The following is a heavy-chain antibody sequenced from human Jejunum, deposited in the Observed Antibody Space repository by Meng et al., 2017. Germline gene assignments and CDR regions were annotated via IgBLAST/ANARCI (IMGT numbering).Heavy chain of an antibody. CDR3: ARSQSTGWAFDS. CDR2: IDWDDDK. Sequence: SGPTLVKPTQTLTLTCTFSGFSLSTKGMCVGWVRQPPGGPLEWLALIDWDDDKYYTTSLKTRLTIFGDTSKNQVVLRMADMDPVDTGTYFCARSQSTGWAFDSWGQGALVTVSS. V-gene: IGHV2-70*13. D-gene: IGHD6-19*01. CDR1: GFSLSTKGMC. J-gene: IGHJ4*02.